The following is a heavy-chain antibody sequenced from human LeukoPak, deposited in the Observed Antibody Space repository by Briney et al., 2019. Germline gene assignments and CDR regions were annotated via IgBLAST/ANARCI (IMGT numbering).Heavy chain of an antibody. Sequence: GGSLRLSCAASGFTFSSYAMHWVRQAPGKGLEWVAVISSDGNNQYYADFVKGRFTISRDNSKNTEYLQMNSLRVEDTAVYYCARDIEMVGFDYWGQGTLVTVSS. D-gene: IGHD2-8*01. CDR1: GFTFSSYA. CDR2: ISSDGNNQ. V-gene: IGHV3-30-3*01. CDR3: ARDIEMVGFDY. J-gene: IGHJ4*02.